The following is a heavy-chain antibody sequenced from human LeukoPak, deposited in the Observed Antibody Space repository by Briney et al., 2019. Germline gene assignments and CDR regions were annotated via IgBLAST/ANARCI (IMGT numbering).Heavy chain of an antibody. D-gene: IGHD2/OR15-2a*01. CDR2: IYNDGST. CDR3: ARNILFAFDI. V-gene: IGHV3-53*01. CDR1: GLTVSSSC. Sequence: PGGSLRLSCAASGLTVSSSCMSWVRQAPGKGLEWVSIIYNDGSTYYADSMKGRFTISRDNSKNTLYLQVNSLRAEDTAMYYCARNILFAFDIWGQGTMVTVFS. J-gene: IGHJ3*02.